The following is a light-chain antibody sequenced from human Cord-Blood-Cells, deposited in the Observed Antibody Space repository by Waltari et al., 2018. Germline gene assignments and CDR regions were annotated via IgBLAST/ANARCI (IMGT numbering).Light chain of an antibody. Sequence: EIVLSQSPATMSLSPGERATLSCRASQRVSSYLAWYQQKPGQAPRLLIYDASNRATGIPARISSSGSETDFTLTSSILEPEDFAVYYCQQRSNWPLTFGGGTKVEIK. CDR1: QRVSSY. CDR3: QQRSNWPLT. CDR2: DAS. V-gene: IGKV3-11*01. J-gene: IGKJ4*01.